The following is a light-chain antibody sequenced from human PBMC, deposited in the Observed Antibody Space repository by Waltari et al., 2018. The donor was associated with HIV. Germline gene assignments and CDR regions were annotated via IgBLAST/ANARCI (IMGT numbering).Light chain of an antibody. J-gene: IGKJ4*01. CDR2: LAS. Sequence: DIQMTQSPSSLSASVGDSVTITCRASQDINNFLAWYQQKPGKPPTLLVYLASTLQSGVPSRFSGSGSGTYFTLTISSLQSEDVGIYYCQKYNSAPLTFGGGTKVEIK. V-gene: IGKV1-27*01. CDR3: QKYNSAPLT. CDR1: QDINNF.